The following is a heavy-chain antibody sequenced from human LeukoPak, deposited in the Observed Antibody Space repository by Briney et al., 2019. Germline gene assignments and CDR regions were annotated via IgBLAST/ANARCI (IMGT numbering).Heavy chain of an antibody. V-gene: IGHV4-34*01. CDR3: ARDLGFVLMVYALDY. D-gene: IGHD2-8*01. Sequence: SETLSLTCAVYGGSFSGYYWSWIRQPPGKGLEWIGEINHSGSTNYNPSLKSRVTISVDTSKNQFSLKLSSVTAADTAVYYCARDLGFVLMVYALDYWGQGTLVTVSS. J-gene: IGHJ4*02. CDR1: GGSFSGYY. CDR2: INHSGST.